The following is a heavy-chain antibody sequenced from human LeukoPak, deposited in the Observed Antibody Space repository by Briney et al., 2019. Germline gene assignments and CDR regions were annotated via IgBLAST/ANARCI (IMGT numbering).Heavy chain of an antibody. CDR2: ISPDDSEI. CDR1: GYSFTTYR. J-gene: IGHJ4*02. D-gene: IGHD1-26*01. CDR3: ARHEGSGSYYSY. V-gene: IGHV5-51*01. Sequence: GESLKISCKGSGYSFTTYRIAWVRQMPGRGLGWMGIISPDDSEIRYSPSFRGQVTISADKSISTAYLQWSRLKASDTAIYYCARHEGSGSYYSYWGQGTLVTISS.